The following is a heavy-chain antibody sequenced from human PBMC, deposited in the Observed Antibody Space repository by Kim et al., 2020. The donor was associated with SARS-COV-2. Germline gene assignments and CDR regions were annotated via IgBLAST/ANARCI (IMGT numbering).Heavy chain of an antibody. V-gene: IGHV1-24*01. CDR2: FDPEDGET. CDR3: ATGVAVAGRSSDYYYYYGMEV. CDR1: GYTLTELS. D-gene: IGHD6-19*01. J-gene: IGHJ6*02. Sequence: ASVKVSCKVSGYTLTELSMHWVRQAPGKGLEWMGGFDPEDGETIYAQKFQGRVTMTEDTSTETAYMELSSLRSEDTAVYYCATGVAVAGRSSDYYYYYGMEVWGQGTTVTVAS.